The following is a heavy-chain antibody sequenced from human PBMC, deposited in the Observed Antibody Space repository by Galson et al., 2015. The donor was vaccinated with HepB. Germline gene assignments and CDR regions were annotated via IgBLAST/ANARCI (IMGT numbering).Heavy chain of an antibody. Sequence: ETLSLTCAVYGGSFSGYYWGWIRQPPGMALEWIGEINHSGGTNYNPSLKSRVTISVDTSKIQFSLKVTSLTAADTAVYYCARARGITLIRGVRRGLRMDFDSWGQGILVTVSS. V-gene: IGHV4-34*01. CDR3: ARARGITLIRGVRRGLRMDFDS. D-gene: IGHD3-10*01. J-gene: IGHJ4*02. CDR2: INHSGGT. CDR1: GGSFSGYY.